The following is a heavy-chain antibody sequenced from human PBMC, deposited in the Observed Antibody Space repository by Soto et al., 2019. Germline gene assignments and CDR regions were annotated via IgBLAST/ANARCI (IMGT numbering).Heavy chain of an antibody. CDR1: GFTFSSYA. Sequence: EVQLLESGGGLVQPGGSLRLSCAASGFTFSSYAMSWVRQAPGKGLEWVSAISGSGGSTYYADSVKGRFTISRDNSKNTLYLQMNSLRAEDTAVYYCAKNPRYRYDSSDYYWFADYWGQGTLVTVSS. CDR2: ISGSGGST. CDR3: AKNPRYRYDSSDYYWFADY. D-gene: IGHD3-22*01. V-gene: IGHV3-23*01. J-gene: IGHJ4*02.